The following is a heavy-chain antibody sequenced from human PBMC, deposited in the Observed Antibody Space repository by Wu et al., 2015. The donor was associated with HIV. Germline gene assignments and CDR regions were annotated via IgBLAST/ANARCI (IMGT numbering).Heavy chain of an antibody. J-gene: IGHJ6*02. CDR2: STPQFGRP. D-gene: IGHD2-8*01. CDR1: GGNFKNYA. Sequence: QVQLVQSGAEVKKPGSSVRVSCKASGGNFKNYAVNWVRQAPGQGLEWMGRSTPQFGRPKYAQRFLGRVTIIADESTSTAYMELSSLTSEDTATYFCAKTIELYKWSRFHHHYGMDVWGQGTTVTVS. CDR3: AKTIELYKWSRFHHHYGMDV. V-gene: IGHV1-69*13.